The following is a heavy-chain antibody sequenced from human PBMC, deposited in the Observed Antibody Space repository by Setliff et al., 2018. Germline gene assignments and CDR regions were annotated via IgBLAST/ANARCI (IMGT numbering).Heavy chain of an antibody. V-gene: IGHV4-38-2*01. Sequence: PSETLSLTCAVSGYSINSDCFWGWIRQPPGKGLEWIGTISHSGSTSYNSSLKSRVTMSVDTSKNQFFLKLSSVTAADTAVYYCARGFTIFGVVKLERWSDPWGQGTLVTVSS. CDR2: ISHSGST. D-gene: IGHD3-3*01. J-gene: IGHJ5*02. CDR3: ARGFTIFGVVKLERWSDP. CDR1: GYSINSDCF.